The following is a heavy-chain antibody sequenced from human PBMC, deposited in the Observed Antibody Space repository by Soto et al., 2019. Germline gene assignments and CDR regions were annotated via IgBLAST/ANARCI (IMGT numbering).Heavy chain of an antibody. J-gene: IGHJ4*02. CDR1: GGSISSYY. CDR3: ARGHYDYWSGYFATIDY. V-gene: IGHV4-59*08. CDR2: IHYSGST. D-gene: IGHD3-3*01. Sequence: PSETLSLTCTVSGGSISSYYWSWIRQPPGKGLEWIGYIHYSGSTKYNPYLKSRVTISADTSKNQFSLKLSSVTAADTVVYYCARGHYDYWSGYFATIDYWGQGTRVTVSS.